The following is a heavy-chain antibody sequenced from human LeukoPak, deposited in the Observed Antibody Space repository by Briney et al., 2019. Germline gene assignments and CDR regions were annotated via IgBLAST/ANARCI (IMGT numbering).Heavy chain of an antibody. CDR2: IIPIFGTA. J-gene: IGHJ4*02. D-gene: IGHD6-13*01. CDR1: GGTFSSYA. V-gene: IGHV1-69*13. CDR3: ARVVEAAAGIDY. Sequence: ASVKVSCKASGGTFSSYAISWVRQAPGQGLEWMGGIIPIFGTANYAQKFQGRVTITADESTSTAYMELSSLRSEDTAVYYCARVVEAAAGIDYWGQGTLVTVSS.